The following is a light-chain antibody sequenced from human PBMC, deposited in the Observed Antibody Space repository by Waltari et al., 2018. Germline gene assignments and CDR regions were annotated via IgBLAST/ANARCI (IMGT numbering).Light chain of an antibody. CDR1: QSVSSN. J-gene: IGKJ5*01. V-gene: IGKV3-15*01. CDR3: HHYYNWPMT. CDR2: HAS. Sequence: DIVMTQSPATLSVSPGDSDTLSCRASQSVSSNSAWYQQKPGQAPRLLIYHASTRATGIPARFSGSGSGTEFTLTISSLQSEDFAVYYCHHYYNWPMTFGQGTRLEIK.